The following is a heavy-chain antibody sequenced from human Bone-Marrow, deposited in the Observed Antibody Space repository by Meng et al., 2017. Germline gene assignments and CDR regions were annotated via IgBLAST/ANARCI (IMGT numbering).Heavy chain of an antibody. Sequence: ASVKVSCKASGYTFTSYDINWVRQATGQGLEWMGWMNPNSSNTGYAQKFQGRVTIPRNTSISTAYMVLSSLGSEDTAVYYCARIGQQLNAFDIWGQGTMVTVSS. CDR3: ARIGQQLNAFDI. CDR2: MNPNSSNT. J-gene: IGHJ3*02. D-gene: IGHD2-2*01. V-gene: IGHV1-8*03. CDR1: GYTFTSYD.